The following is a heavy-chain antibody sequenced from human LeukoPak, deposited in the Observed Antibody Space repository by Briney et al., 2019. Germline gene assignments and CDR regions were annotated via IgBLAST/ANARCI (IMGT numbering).Heavy chain of an antibody. CDR1: GGSISSSSHY. CDR2: IHYSGGT. J-gene: IGHJ4*02. V-gene: IGHV4-39*01. Sequence: SETLSLTCTVSGGSISSSSHYWGWIRQPPGKGLEWIASIHYSGGTNYNPSLKSRVTISVDTSKNQFSLKLSSVTAADTAEYYCARLTYYDFWSGYYSFDYWGQGTLVTVSS. D-gene: IGHD3-3*01. CDR3: ARLTYYDFWSGYYSFDY.